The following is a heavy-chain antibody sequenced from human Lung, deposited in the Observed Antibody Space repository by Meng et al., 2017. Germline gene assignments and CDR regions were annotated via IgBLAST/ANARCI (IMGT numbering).Heavy chain of an antibody. CDR3: ARGPTTMAHDFDY. Sequence: VHLQQCGAGLLKPPETLSRTCVVSCGSFSDYYWSWIRQPPGKGLEWIGEINHSGSTNYNPSLESRATISVDTSQNNLSLKLSSVTAADSAVYYCARGPTTMAHDFDYWGQGTLVTVSS. CDR1: CGSFSDYY. CDR2: INHSGST. J-gene: IGHJ4*02. D-gene: IGHD4-11*01. V-gene: IGHV4-34*01.